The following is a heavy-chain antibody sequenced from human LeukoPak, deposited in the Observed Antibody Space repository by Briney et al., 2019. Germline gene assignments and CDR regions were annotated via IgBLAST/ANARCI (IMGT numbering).Heavy chain of an antibody. J-gene: IGHJ4*02. CDR1: GGSISSYH. D-gene: IGHD2-2*01. V-gene: IGHV4-59*01. CDR2: IYYSGST. CDR3: ARVEGFYCSSSSCPLDH. Sequence: SETLSLTCTVSGGSISSYHWSWIRQPPGKGLEWIGYIYYSGSTNYNPSLKSRVTISIDTSKNQFSLKLSSVTAADTAVYYCARVEGFYCSSSSCPLDHWGQGTLVTVSS.